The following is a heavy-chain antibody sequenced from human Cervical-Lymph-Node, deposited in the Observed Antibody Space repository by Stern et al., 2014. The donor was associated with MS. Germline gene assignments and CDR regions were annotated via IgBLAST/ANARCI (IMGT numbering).Heavy chain of an antibody. V-gene: IGHV3-74*03. CDR3: AREKDLLVDDALDM. Sequence: EVQLVESGGGLVQPGGSLRLSCAASGFTFRSYWMHWVRQAPGKGLVWVSRINLDGTKTTYADAVKGRFTISRDNAKNTLFLQMNSLRAEDTAMYFCAREKDLLVDDALDMWGQGTMVTVSS. D-gene: IGHD2-15*01. CDR1: GFTFRSYW. CDR2: INLDGTKT. J-gene: IGHJ3*02.